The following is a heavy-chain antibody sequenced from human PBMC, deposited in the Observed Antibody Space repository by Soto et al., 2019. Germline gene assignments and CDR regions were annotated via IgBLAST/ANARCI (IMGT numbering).Heavy chain of an antibody. CDR1: GFTFSSYG. J-gene: IGHJ4*02. V-gene: IGHV3-33*01. Sequence: QVQLVESGGGVVQPGRSLRLSCAASGFTFSSYGMHWVRQAPGKGLEWVAVIWYDGSNKYYADSVKGRFTISRDNSKNTLYLKMNSQSAEDTAVYYCARDGDGDPRDWGQGTLVTVSS. D-gene: IGHD4-17*01. CDR2: IWYDGSNK. CDR3: ARDGDGDPRD.